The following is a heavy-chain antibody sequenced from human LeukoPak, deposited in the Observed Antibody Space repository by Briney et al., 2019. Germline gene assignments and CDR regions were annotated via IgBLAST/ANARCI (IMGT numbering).Heavy chain of an antibody. D-gene: IGHD4-17*01. CDR1: GFTFSTYK. J-gene: IGHJ1*01. V-gene: IGHV3-21*01. CDR2: ITGSSKNI. Sequence: PGGSLRLSCAASGFTFSTYKMNWVRQAPGKGLEWVSYITGSSKNIYYADSVKGRFTISRDNAKNSLYLQMDSLRADDSAIYYCVRDMTTATTAYLHHWGQGTLVTVSS. CDR3: VRDMTTATTAYLHH.